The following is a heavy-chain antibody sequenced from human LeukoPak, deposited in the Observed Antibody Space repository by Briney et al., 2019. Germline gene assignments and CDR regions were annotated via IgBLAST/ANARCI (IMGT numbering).Heavy chain of an antibody. J-gene: IGHJ4*02. CDR1: GFTFSSYS. V-gene: IGHV3-21*01. Sequence: GGSLRLSCAASGFTFSSYSMNWVRQAPGKGLEWVSSISSSSSYIYYADSVKGRFTISRDNAKNSLYLQMNSLRAEDTAVYYCARVNAAAAGFDYWGQGTLVTVSS. CDR2: ISSSSSYI. D-gene: IGHD6-13*01. CDR3: ARVNAAAAGFDY.